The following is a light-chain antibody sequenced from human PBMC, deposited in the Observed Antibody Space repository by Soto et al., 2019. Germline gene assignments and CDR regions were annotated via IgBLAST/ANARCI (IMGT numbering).Light chain of an antibody. V-gene: IGKV3-20*01. Sequence: EIVLTQSPGTLSLSPGERATLSCRASQSVSSNYLAWYQQKPGQAPRPLICGASSRATGIPGRFSGSGAGTDCTLPISRLEYEDFAVYYCQQYGSAPWTFGHGTKGEIK. CDR2: GAS. CDR3: QQYGSAPWT. CDR1: QSVSSNY. J-gene: IGKJ1*01.